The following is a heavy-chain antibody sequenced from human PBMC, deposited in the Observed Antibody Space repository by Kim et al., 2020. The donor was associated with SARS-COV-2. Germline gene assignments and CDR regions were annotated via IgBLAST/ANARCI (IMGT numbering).Heavy chain of an antibody. CDR1: GFTFSSYA. CDR3: ARAGEWGGLGELSPFDY. D-gene: IGHD3-16*02. V-gene: IGHV3-30-3*01. CDR2: ISYDGSNK. J-gene: IGHJ4*02. Sequence: GGSLRLSCAASGFTFSSYAMHWVRQAPGKGLEWVAVISYDGSNKYYADSVKGRFTISRDNSKNTLYLQMNSLRAEDTAVYYCARAGEWGGLGELSPFDYWGQGTLVTVSS.